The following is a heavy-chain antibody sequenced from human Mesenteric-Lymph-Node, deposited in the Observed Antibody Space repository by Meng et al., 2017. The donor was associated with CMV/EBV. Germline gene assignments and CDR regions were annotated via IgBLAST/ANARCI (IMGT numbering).Heavy chain of an antibody. V-gene: IGHV4-39*07. Sequence: QLQLQESGPGLVKPSETLSFTCTVSGGSISSSSYYWGWIRQPPGKGLEWIGSIYYSGSTYYNPSLKSRVTISVDTSKNQFSLKLSSVTAADTAVYYCARDGDYYDSSGYNPFDYWGQGTLVTVYS. J-gene: IGHJ4*02. D-gene: IGHD3-22*01. CDR3: ARDGDYYDSSGYNPFDY. CDR1: GGSISSSSYY. CDR2: IYYSGST.